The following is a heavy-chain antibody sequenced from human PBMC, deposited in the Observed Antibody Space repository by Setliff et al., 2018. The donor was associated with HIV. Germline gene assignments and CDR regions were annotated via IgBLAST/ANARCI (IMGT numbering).Heavy chain of an antibody. J-gene: IGHJ5*02. CDR1: GGSISSHY. D-gene: IGHD3-10*01. CDR2: IYHGGST. Sequence: PSETLSLTCTVSGGSISSHYWSWIRQPPGKGLEWIGEIYHGGSTNYNPSLKSRVTISVDTSKNQFSLKLSSVTAADTAVYYCARDGYYYGSGSWFDPWGQGTLVTVSS. V-gene: IGHV4-59*11. CDR3: ARDGYYYGSGSWFDP.